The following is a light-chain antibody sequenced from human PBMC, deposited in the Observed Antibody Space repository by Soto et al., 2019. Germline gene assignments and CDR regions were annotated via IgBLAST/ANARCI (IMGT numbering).Light chain of an antibody. Sequence: DIQRTQSPSTLSAAIGDMVVITCRASASISSWLAWYQERQGKAPKLLIYHVSSLESGVPSRFSGSGSGTEFTLTISSLQPDDFATYYCQQDNSYPWTFGQGTKVDI. CDR1: ASISSW. CDR3: QQDNSYPWT. J-gene: IGKJ1*01. V-gene: IGKV1-5*01. CDR2: HVS.